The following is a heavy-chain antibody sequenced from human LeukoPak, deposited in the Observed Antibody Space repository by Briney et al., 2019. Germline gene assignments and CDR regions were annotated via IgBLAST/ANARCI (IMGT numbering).Heavy chain of an antibody. J-gene: IGHJ3*02. CDR1: GFTFSSYA. Sequence: PGGSLRLSCAASGFTFSSYAMSWVRQAPGKGLEWVSAISGSGGSTYYADSVKGRFTISRDNSKNTLYLQMNSLRAEDTAVYYCAKGYARGDGYNLDALDIWGQGTMVTVSS. V-gene: IGHV3-23*01. CDR3: AKGYARGDGYNLDALDI. D-gene: IGHD5-24*01. CDR2: ISGSGGST.